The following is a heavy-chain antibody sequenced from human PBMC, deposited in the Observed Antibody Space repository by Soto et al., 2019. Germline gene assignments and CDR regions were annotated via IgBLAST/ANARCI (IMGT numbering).Heavy chain of an antibody. J-gene: IGHJ4*02. Sequence: GASVKVSCKASGYTFTSYGISWVRQAPGQGLEWMGWISAYNGNTNYAQKLQGRVTMTTDTSTSTAYMELRSLRSDDTAVYYCARGYDFWSSNRYYFDYWGQGALVTVSS. CDR3: ARGYDFWSSNRYYFDY. V-gene: IGHV1-18*01. CDR2: ISAYNGNT. D-gene: IGHD3-3*01. CDR1: GYTFTSYG.